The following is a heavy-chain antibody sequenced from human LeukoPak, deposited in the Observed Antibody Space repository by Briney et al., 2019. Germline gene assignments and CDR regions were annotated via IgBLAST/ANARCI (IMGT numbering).Heavy chain of an antibody. CDR1: GFTFSSYW. CDR2: INSDGSST. V-gene: IGHV3-74*01. Sequence: PGGSLRLSCAASGFTFSSYWMHWVRQAPGKGLVWVSRINSDGSSTSYADSVKGRFTISRDNAKNTLYLQMNSLRAEDTAVYYCAKDTGSGYDYFSYYFDFWGQGTLVTVSS. D-gene: IGHD5-12*01. J-gene: IGHJ4*02. CDR3: AKDTGSGYDYFSYYFDF.